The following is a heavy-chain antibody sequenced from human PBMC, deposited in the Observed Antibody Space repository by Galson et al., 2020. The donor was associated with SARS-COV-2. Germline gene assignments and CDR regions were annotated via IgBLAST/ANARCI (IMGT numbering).Heavy chain of an antibody. V-gene: IGHV3-21*01. CDR3: ASGGYTTGWGAFDI. Sequence: GGSLRLSCAASGLSFSTNSVNWVRQAPGKGLEWVSYITTRSNYIYYADSVKGRFTIPRDNDKNSLLLQMNSLRVEDTAVYYCASGGYTTGWGAFDIWGQGTKVTVSS. D-gene: IGHD2-8*02. J-gene: IGHJ3*02. CDR1: GLSFSTNS. CDR2: ITTRSNYI.